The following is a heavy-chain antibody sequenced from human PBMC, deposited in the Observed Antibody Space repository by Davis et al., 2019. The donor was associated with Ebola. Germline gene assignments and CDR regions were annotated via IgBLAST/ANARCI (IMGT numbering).Heavy chain of an antibody. Sequence: PSETLSLTCAVSGITVSSSNWWSWMRQPPGKSLEWIGQFFHCGHTNYKPSLGSRVSLSLDKSNNQFYLQLTSVTAEDTAVYYWTRGYGALWGQGKLVTVSS. CDR2: FFHCGHT. D-gene: IGHD4/OR15-4a*01. CDR3: TRGYGAL. V-gene: IGHV4-4*02. J-gene: IGHJ4*02. CDR1: GITVSSSNW.